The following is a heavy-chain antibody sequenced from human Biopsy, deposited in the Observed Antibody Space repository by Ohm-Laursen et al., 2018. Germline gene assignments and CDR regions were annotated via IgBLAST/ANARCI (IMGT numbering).Heavy chain of an antibody. V-gene: IGHV3-7*01. D-gene: IGHD2-2*02. CDR2: IRQAGKEK. Sequence: SLRLSCAASGFSSKTYWMNWVRQAPGKGLEWVANIRQAGKEKFYVDSVKGRFTISRDNAKNSLYLQMNSLRAEDTGVYYCARGYCPAINCYMLRSFYFDSWGQGARVTVSS. CDR1: GFSSKTYW. CDR3: ARGYCPAINCYMLRSFYFDS. J-gene: IGHJ4*02.